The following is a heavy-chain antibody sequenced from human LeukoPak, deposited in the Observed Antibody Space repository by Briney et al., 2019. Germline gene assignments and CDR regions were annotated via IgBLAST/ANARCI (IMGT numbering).Heavy chain of an antibody. Sequence: GRSLRLSCTASGFTFGDYAMSWFRQAPGKGLEWVGFIRSKAYGGTTEYAASVTGRFTISRDDSKSIAYLQMNSLKTEDTAVYYCTREGAFSSGYYPYYFDYWGQGTLVTVSS. CDR3: TREGAFSSGYYPYYFDY. CDR2: IRSKAYGGTT. V-gene: IGHV3-49*03. J-gene: IGHJ4*02. CDR1: GFTFGDYA. D-gene: IGHD3-22*01.